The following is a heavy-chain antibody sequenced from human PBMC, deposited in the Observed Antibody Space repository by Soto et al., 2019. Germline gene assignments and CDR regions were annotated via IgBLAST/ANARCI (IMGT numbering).Heavy chain of an antibody. CDR2: ISYDGSNK. CDR3: AKDYVSNDAFDI. D-gene: IGHD3-16*01. J-gene: IGHJ3*02. V-gene: IGHV3-30*18. Sequence: GGSLRLSCAASGFTFSSYGMRWVRQAPGKGLEWVAVISYDGSNKYYADSVKGRFTISRDNSKNTLYLQMNSLRAEDTAVYYCAKDYVSNDAFDIWGQGTMVTVSS. CDR1: GFTFSSYG.